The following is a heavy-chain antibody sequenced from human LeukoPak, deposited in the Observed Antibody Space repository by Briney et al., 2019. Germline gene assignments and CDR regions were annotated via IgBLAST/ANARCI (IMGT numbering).Heavy chain of an antibody. CDR1: RIIFDDSD. D-gene: IGHD1-26*01. CDR2: ITPNGRVR. J-gene: IGHJ4*02. Sequence: GGSLRLSCAASRIIFDDSDMTWVRRAPGKGLEWVSTITPNGRVRDYADSVKGRFTISRDNSKNTLYLQMGSLRAEDMAVYYCARGKSGSYQTFDYWGQGTLVTVSS. V-gene: IGHV3-20*04. CDR3: ARGKSGSYQTFDY.